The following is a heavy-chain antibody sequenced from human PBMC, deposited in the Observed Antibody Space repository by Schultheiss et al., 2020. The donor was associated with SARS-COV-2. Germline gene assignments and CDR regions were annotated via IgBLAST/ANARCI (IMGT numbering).Heavy chain of an antibody. CDR3: ARDHWDIVVVPAAIDYFDY. D-gene: IGHD2-2*01. CDR1: GGSISSSSYY. V-gene: IGHV4-39*07. J-gene: IGHJ4*02. Sequence: ESLKISCTVSGGSISSSSYYWGWIRQPPGKGLEWIGSIYYSGSTYYNPSLKSRVTISVDTSKNQFSLKLSSVTAADTAVYYCARDHWDIVVVPAAIDYFDYWGQGALVTVSS. CDR2: IYYSGST.